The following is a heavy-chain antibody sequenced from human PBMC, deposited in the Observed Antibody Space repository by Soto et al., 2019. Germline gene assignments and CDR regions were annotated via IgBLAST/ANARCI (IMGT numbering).Heavy chain of an antibody. CDR1: GGTFSSYA. V-gene: IGHV1-69*12. CDR3: AREVVVAATGWFDP. J-gene: IGHJ5*02. CDR2: IIPIFGTA. D-gene: IGHD2-15*01. Sequence: QVQLVQSGAEVKKPGSSVKVSCKASGGTFSSYAISWVRQAPGQGLGWMGGIIPIFGTANYAQTFQGRVPITADESTSTAYMELSSLRSEDTAVYYCAREVVVAATGWFDPWGQGTLVTVSS.